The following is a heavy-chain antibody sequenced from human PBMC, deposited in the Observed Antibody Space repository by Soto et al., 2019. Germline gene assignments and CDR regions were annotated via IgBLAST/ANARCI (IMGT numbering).Heavy chain of an antibody. Sequence: GGSLRLSCAASGFTCSSYGVHWVRQAPGKGLEWVAVIWYDGSNKYYADSVKGRFTIPRDNSKNTLYLQMNSLRAEDTAVYYCARDYYYDILTGPFDYWGQGTLVTVSS. CDR3: ARDYYYDILTGPFDY. D-gene: IGHD3-9*01. V-gene: IGHV3-33*01. CDR2: IWYDGSNK. CDR1: GFTCSSYG. J-gene: IGHJ4*02.